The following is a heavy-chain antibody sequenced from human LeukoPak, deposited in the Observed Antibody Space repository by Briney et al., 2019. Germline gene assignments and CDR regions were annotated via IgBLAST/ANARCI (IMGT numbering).Heavy chain of an antibody. J-gene: IGHJ4*02. V-gene: IGHV4-61*08. CDR2: IYYSGST. D-gene: IGHD5-12*01. Sequence: SETLSLTCTVSGGSISSGGYYWSWIRQPPGTGLEWIGYIYYSGSTNYNPSLKSRVTISVDTSKNQFSLKLSSVTAADTAVYYCARGELSGYDWVGYFDYWGQGTLVTVSS. CDR3: ARGELSGYDWVGYFDY. CDR1: GGSISSGGYY.